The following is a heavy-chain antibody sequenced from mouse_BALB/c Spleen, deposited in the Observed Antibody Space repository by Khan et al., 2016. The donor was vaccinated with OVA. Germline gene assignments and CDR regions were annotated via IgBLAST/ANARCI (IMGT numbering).Heavy chain of an antibody. D-gene: IGHD1-1*01. Sequence: VLLVESGPGLVAPSQSLSITCTISGFSLTTYGVHWVRQPPGKGLEWLVVIWSDGSTTYHSVLTSSLTISKDNSKSQVFLKMNSLQTDDTAMYYCARHNIMTLYAMDYWGQGTSVTVSS. CDR3: ARHNIMTLYAMDY. CDR1: GFSLTTYG. V-gene: IGHV2-6-1*01. CDR2: IWSDGST. J-gene: IGHJ4*01.